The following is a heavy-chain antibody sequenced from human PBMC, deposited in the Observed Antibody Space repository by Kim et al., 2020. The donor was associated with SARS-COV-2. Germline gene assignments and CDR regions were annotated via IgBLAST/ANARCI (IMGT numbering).Heavy chain of an antibody. J-gene: IGHJ3*02. V-gene: IGHV3-43*01. Sequence: SVTGRFTISRDNSQNSLYLQMNSLRTEDTALYYCAKDIGVFGVVIMAFDIWGQGTMVTVSS. CDR3: AKDIGVFGVVIMAFDI. D-gene: IGHD3-3*01.